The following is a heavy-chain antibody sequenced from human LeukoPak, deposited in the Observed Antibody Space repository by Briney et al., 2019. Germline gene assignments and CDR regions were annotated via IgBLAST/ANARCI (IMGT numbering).Heavy chain of an antibody. D-gene: IGHD2-2*02. CDR3: ARAEDIVVAPAAILYYYYMDV. J-gene: IGHJ6*03. Sequence: ATVKISCKVSGYTFTDYYMHWVQQAPGKGLEWMGLVDPEDGETIYAEKFQGRVTITADTSTDTAYMELSRLRSDDTAVYYCARAEDIVVAPAAILYYYYMDVWGKGTTVTVSS. CDR1: GYTFTDYY. V-gene: IGHV1-69-2*01. CDR2: VDPEDGET.